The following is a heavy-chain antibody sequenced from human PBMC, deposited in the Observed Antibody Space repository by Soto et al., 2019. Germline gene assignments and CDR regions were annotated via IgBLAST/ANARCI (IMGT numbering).Heavy chain of an antibody. Sequence: LGESLKISCKGSGYSFTSYWISWVRQMPGKGLEWMGRIDPSDSYTNYSPSFQGHVTISADKSISTAYPQWSSLKASDTAMYYCARAYSSSYYYYGMDVWGQGTTVTVSS. D-gene: IGHD6-6*01. CDR3: ARAYSSSYYYYGMDV. CDR2: IDPSDSYT. V-gene: IGHV5-10-1*01. J-gene: IGHJ6*02. CDR1: GYSFTSYW.